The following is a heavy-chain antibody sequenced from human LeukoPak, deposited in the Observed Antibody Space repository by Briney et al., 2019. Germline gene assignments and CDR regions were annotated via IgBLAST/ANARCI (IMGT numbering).Heavy chain of an antibody. V-gene: IGHV4-59*08. Sequence: PSETLSLTCTVSGGSVSSYYWSWIRQPPGKGLEWIGYISNSGNTNYNPSLKSRVTISIDTSRNQFSLKLSSVTAADTAVYYCARAPSGYYLKYYFDYWGQGTLVTVSS. D-gene: IGHD3-22*01. CDR3: ARAPSGYYLKYYFDY. CDR1: GGSVSSYY. CDR2: ISNSGNT. J-gene: IGHJ4*02.